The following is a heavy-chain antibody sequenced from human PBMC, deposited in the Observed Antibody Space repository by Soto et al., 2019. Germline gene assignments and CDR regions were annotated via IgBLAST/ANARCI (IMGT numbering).Heavy chain of an antibody. J-gene: IGHJ6*03. V-gene: IGHV1-18*01. Sequence: ASLKVSCKASGYTFTSYGISWVRQAPGQGLEWMGWISAYNGNTNYAQKLQGRVTMTTDTSTSTAYMELRSLRSDDTAVYYCARVPVRDILTGYWETGYYYYMDVWGKGTTVTVSS. CDR2: ISAYNGNT. CDR1: GYTFTSYG. D-gene: IGHD3-9*01. CDR3: ARVPVRDILTGYWETGYYYYMDV.